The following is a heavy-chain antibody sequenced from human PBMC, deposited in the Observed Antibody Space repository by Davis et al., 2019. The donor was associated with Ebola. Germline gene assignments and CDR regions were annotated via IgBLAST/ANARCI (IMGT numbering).Heavy chain of an antibody. CDR2: ISGSGGST. D-gene: IGHD6-19*01. CDR3: ATTPQYSSGQNKPFDY. J-gene: IGHJ4*02. Sequence: GESLKISCAASGFTFTNYAMSWVRQAPGKGLEWVSAISGSGGSTYYADSVKGRVTISRDNSKNTLYLQMNSLRAEDTAVYYCATTPQYSSGQNKPFDYWGQGTLVTVSS. CDR1: GFTFTNYA. V-gene: IGHV3-23*01.